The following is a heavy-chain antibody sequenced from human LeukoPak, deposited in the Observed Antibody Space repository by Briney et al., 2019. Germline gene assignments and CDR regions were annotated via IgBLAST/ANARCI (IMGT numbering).Heavy chain of an antibody. V-gene: IGHV4-59*01. Sequence: SETLSLPCTVSGDSISSYYWSWIRQPPGKGLEWIGYIYYSGSTNYNPSLKSRVTISVDTSKNQLSLKLSSVTAADTAVYYCARNYYDSSGYYPDYFDYWGQGTLVTVSS. CDR1: GDSISSYY. D-gene: IGHD3-22*01. J-gene: IGHJ4*02. CDR2: IYYSGST. CDR3: ARNYYDSSGYYPDYFDY.